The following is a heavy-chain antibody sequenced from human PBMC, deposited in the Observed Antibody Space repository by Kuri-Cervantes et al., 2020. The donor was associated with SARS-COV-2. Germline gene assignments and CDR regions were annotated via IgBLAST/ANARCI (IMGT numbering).Heavy chain of an antibody. D-gene: IGHD2-15*01. Sequence: SVKVSCKASGGTFSVYSFNWLRQAPGQGLEWMGRIIPVLGIADYAQKSQDRLTITADKSTSTAYMELSSLRSEDTAVYFCARFGDCPGSSRTNCWFDPWGQGTLVTVSS. CDR3: ARFGDCPGSSRTNCWFDP. J-gene: IGHJ5*02. CDR2: IIPVLGIA. CDR1: GGTFSVYS. V-gene: IGHV1-69*02.